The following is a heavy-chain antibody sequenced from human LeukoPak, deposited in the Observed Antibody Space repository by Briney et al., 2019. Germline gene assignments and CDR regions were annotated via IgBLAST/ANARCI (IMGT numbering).Heavy chain of an antibody. CDR1: GSTVSSNY. D-gene: IGHD3-22*01. CDR3: ARGGRAYDSSGYPSYVDY. CDR2: IYSGGST. V-gene: IGHV3-53*01. Sequence: GGSLRLSCAASGSTVSSNYMSWVRQAPGKGLEWVSVIYSGGSTYYADSVKGRFTISRDNSKNTLYLQMNSLRAEDTAVYYCARGGRAYDSSGYPSYVDYWGQGTLVTVSS. J-gene: IGHJ4*02.